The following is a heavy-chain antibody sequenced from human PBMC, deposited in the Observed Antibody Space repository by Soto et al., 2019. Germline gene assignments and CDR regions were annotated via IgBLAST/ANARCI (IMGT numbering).Heavy chain of an antibody. D-gene: IGHD2-15*01. J-gene: IGHJ6*02. CDR2: INPGDSDT. Sequence: PGESLKISCKGSGYRFTNNWIGWVRQVPGKGLEWMAIINPGDSDTRYSPSFQGQVTISADKSINTAYLQWTSLKASDTAMYYCARGASGYCSGGSCHAKAPYYYYGMDVWGQGTTVTVSS. CDR1: GYRFTNNW. V-gene: IGHV5-51*01. CDR3: ARGASGYCSGGSCHAKAPYYYYGMDV.